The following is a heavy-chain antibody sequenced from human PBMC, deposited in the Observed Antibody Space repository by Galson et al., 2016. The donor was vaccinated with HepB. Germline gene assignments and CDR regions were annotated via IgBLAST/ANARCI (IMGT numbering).Heavy chain of an antibody. CDR2: ISITSGYK. V-gene: IGHV3-21*01. Sequence: SLRLSCAASGFTFSTYSMNWARQAPGKGLEWVSFISITSGYKYYADSLKGRVTISRDNAKNSLYLQMNSLRAEDTAVYYCASPPEGDRRYFDLWGRGTLVTVSS. J-gene: IGHJ2*01. CDR3: ASPPEGDRRYFDL. D-gene: IGHD3-16*01. CDR1: GFTFSTYS.